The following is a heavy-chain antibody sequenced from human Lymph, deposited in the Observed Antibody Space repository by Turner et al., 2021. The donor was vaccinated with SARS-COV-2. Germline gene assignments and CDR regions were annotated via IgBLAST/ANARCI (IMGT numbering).Heavy chain of an antibody. CDR1: GGSISSSSYY. CDR3: ARGSHQGGYVPVFDY. D-gene: IGHD6-19*01. J-gene: IGHJ4*02. CDR2: FYNSGST. V-gene: IGHV4-39*01. Sequence: QLQLQESGPGLVKPSETLSITCTVHGGSISSSSYYWGWIRQPPGKGLEWMGNFYNSGSTYYNPYLKSRVTISVDTSNNQFSLKLSAVTAADTAVFYCARGSHQGGYVPVFDYWGQGTLVTVSS.